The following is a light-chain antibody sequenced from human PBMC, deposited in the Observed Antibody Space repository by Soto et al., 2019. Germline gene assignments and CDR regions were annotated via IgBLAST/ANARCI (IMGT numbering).Light chain of an antibody. CDR2: GAS. CDR1: QGISNY. V-gene: IGKV1-17*03. J-gene: IGKJ4*01. Sequence: TYRTQCPSAMSAYVGDRVIITCLASQGISNYLVWLQQKPGKVPKRLIYGASSLQSGVPSRFSGSGSGTEFTLTINSLQPEDFATYYCLQHNTYPLTIGGGTKVDIK. CDR3: LQHNTYPLT.